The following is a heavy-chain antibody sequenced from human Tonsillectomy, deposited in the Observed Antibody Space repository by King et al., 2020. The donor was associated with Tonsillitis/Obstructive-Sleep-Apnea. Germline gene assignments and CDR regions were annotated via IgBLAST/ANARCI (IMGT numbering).Heavy chain of an antibody. CDR2: ISSSSSYI. CDR3: ASGVIAAQPDY. V-gene: IGHV3-21*01. J-gene: IGHJ4*02. CDR1: GFTFSSYS. Sequence: VQLVESGGGLVKPGGSLRLSCAASGFTFSSYSMNWVRQAPGKGLEWVSSISSSSSYIYYADSVKCRFTISRDNAKNSLYLQMNSLRAEDTAVYYCASGVIAAQPDYWGQGTLVTVSS. D-gene: IGHD6-6*01.